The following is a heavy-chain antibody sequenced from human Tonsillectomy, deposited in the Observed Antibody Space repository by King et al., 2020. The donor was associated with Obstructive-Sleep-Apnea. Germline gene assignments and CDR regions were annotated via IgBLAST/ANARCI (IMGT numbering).Heavy chain of an antibody. D-gene: IGHD3-9*01. CDR1: GYTFTNYA. V-gene: IGHV1-3*01. CDR3: ARDLTTPHSHWYFDL. Sequence: QLVQSGAEVKKPGASVKVSCKASGYTFTNYAMHWVRQAPGQRLEWLGWISAGNGNTKYSQKFQGRVTFTRDTSASTAYMEVSSLRSEETAGYYCARDLTTPHSHWYFDLWGRGTLVTVSS. CDR2: ISAGNGNT. J-gene: IGHJ2*01.